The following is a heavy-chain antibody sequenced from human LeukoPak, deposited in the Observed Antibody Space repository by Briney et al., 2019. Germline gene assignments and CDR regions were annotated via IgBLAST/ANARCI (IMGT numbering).Heavy chain of an antibody. CDR1: GYSISSGYY. D-gene: IGHD6-13*01. Sequence: SETLSLTCTVSGYSISSGYYWGWIRQPPGKGLEWIGSIYHSGSTYYNPSLKSRVTISVDTSKNQFSLKLSSVTAADTAVYYCARVSLGSPYSSSWYYFDYWGQGTLVTVSS. V-gene: IGHV4-38-2*02. J-gene: IGHJ4*02. CDR2: IYHSGST. CDR3: ARVSLGSPYSSSWYYFDY.